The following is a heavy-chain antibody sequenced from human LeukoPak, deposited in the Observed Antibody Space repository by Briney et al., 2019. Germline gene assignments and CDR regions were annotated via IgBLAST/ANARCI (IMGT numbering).Heavy chain of an antibody. D-gene: IGHD6-25*01. Sequence: GGSLRLSCAASGFTVSRNYMSWVRQAPGKGLEWVSVIYSGGSTYYADSVKGRFTISRDNSKNTLYLQMNSLRAEDTAVYYCARGGYSNGGYFDYWGQGTLVTVSS. CDR1: GFTVSRNY. V-gene: IGHV3-53*05. CDR3: ARGGYSNGGYFDY. CDR2: IYSGGST. J-gene: IGHJ4*02.